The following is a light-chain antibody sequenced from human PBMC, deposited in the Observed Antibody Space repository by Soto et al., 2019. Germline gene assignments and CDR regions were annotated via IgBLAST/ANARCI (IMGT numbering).Light chain of an antibody. CDR3: GSYSTSSSLYV. CDR1: GSDVGGFNY. Sequence: QSALTQPASVSGSLGQSITISCIGTGSDVGGFNYVSWYQKHPGKAPKLIIFEVSNRPSRISNRFSGSKSGSTASLTISGLQSEDEADYYCGSYSTSSSLYVFGPGTKVTVL. J-gene: IGLJ1*01. CDR2: EVS. V-gene: IGLV2-14*01.